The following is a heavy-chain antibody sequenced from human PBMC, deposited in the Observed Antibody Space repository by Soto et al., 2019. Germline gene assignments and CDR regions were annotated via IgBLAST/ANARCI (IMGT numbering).Heavy chain of an antibody. CDR3: ARDNSYGAPFDY. V-gene: IGHV4-59*01. CDR2: IYYSGST. CDR1: GGSFSGYY. D-gene: IGHD5-18*01. Sequence: SETLSLTCAVYGGSFSGYYWSWIRQPPGKGLEWIGYIYYSGSTNYNPSLKSRVTISVDTSKNQFSLKLSSVTAADTAVYYCARDNSYGAPFDYWGQGTLVTVSS. J-gene: IGHJ4*02.